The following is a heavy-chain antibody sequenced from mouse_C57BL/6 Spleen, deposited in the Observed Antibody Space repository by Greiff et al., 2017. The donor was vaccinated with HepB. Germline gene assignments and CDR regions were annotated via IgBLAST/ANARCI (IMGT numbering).Heavy chain of an antibody. CDR1: GYAFSSDW. D-gene: IGHD2-5*01. CDR2: IYPGDGDT. J-gene: IGHJ2*01. CDR3: ARKSNYYFDY. V-gene: IGHV1-80*01. Sequence: QVQLQQSGAELVKPGASVKISCKASGYAFSSDWMNWVKQRPGKGLEWIGQIYPGDGDTNYNGKFKGKATLTADKSSSTAYMQLSSLTSEDSAVYFCARKSNYYFDYWGQGTTLTVSS.